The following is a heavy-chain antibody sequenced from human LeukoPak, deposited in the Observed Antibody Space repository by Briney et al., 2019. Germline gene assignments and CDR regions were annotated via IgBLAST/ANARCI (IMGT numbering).Heavy chain of an antibody. CDR2: ISAYNGNT. Sequence: GGSLRLSCAASGFTFTSYGISWVRQAPGQGLEWMGWISAYNGNTNYAQKLQGRVTMTTDTSTSTAYMELRSLRSDDTAVYYCARTPAGTSLDYWGQGTLVTVSS. CDR1: GFTFTSYG. D-gene: IGHD6-13*01. CDR3: ARTPAGTSLDY. J-gene: IGHJ4*02. V-gene: IGHV1-18*01.